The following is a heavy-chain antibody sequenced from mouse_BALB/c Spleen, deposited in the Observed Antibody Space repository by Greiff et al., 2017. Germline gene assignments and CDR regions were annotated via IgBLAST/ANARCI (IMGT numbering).Heavy chain of an antibody. V-gene: IGHV14-4*02. CDR2: IDPENGDT. D-gene: IGHD3-2*01. CDR3: NARQLGLPLYAMDY. J-gene: IGHJ4*01. CDR1: GFNIKDYY. Sequence: EVKLVESGAELVRSGASVKLSCTASGFNIKDYYMHWVKQRPEQGLEWIGWIDPENGDTEYAPKFQGKATMTADTSSNTAYLQLSSLTSEDTAVYYCNARQLGLPLYAMDYWGQGTSVTVSS.